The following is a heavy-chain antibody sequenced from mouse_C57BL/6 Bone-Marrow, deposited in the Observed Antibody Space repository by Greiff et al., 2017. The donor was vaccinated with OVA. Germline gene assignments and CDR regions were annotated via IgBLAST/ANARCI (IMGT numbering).Heavy chain of an antibody. CDR1: GYTFTDYY. CDR3: ARSGITTVADWYFDV. CDR2: IYPGSGNT. V-gene: IGHV1-76*01. J-gene: IGHJ1*03. D-gene: IGHD1-1*01. Sequence: VKVVESGAELVRPGASVKLSCKASGYTFTDYYINWVKQRPGQGLEWIARIYPGSGNTYYNEKFKGKATLTAEKSSSTAYMQLSSLTSEDSAVYFCARSGITTVADWYFDVWGTGTTVTVSS.